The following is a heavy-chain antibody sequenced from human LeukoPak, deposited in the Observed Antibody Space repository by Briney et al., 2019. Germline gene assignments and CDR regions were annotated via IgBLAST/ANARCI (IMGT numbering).Heavy chain of an antibody. Sequence: PGGSLRLSCAASGFTFSDYYMSWIRQAPGKGLEWVSYISSSSSYTNYADSVKGRFTISRDNAKNSLYLQMNSLRAEDTAVYYCARDGSSSGYYFWGQGTLVTVSS. CDR2: ISSSSSYT. V-gene: IGHV3-11*05. CDR1: GFTFSDYY. J-gene: IGHJ4*02. CDR3: ARDGSSSGYYF. D-gene: IGHD3-22*01.